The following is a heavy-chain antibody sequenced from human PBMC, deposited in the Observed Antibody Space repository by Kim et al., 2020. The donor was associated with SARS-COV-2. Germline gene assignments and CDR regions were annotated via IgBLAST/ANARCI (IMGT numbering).Heavy chain of an antibody. CDR1: GFIFIKHA. D-gene: IGHD3-10*01. J-gene: IGHJ1*01. CDR2: ISDDEGNT. V-gene: IGHV3-30-3*01. Sequence: GGSLRLSCAASGFIFIKHAMHWVRQTPDKKFQWVAVISDDEGNTYYADSVEGRFTISRDNNKNIVFLEMNTLRPEDTGVYYCVRPSITDFDSLPGYFQNWGQGTLVPVPS. CDR3: VRPSITDFDSLPGYFQN.